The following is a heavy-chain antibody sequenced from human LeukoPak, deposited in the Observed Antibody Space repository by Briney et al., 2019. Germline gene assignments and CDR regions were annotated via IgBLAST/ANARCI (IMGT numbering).Heavy chain of an antibody. V-gene: IGHV4-4*07. CDR1: GGSISSYY. Sequence: PSETLSLTCTVSGGSISSYYWSWIRQPAGKGLEWIGRIYTSGSTNYNPSLKSRVTMSVDTSKNQFSLKLSSVTAADTAVYYCARENTMTDPGWFDPWGQGTLVTVSS. J-gene: IGHJ5*02. CDR3: ARENTMTDPGWFDP. CDR2: IYTSGST. D-gene: IGHD3-22*01.